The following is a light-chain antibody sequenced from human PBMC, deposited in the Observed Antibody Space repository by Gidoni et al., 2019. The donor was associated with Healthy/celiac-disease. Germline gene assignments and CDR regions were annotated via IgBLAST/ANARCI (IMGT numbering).Light chain of an antibody. J-gene: IGKJ1*01. CDR3: QQYGSSPLT. V-gene: IGKV3-20*01. Sequence: IVWTQSPGPMSLSPGERATRSCRASQSFSSSYLAWYQQKPGQAPRLLIAGAASRATVTPDCCSGSASATDSPLTISRLEPEDVAVYYCQQYGSSPLTFXQXTKVEIK. CDR2: GAA. CDR1: QSFSSSY.